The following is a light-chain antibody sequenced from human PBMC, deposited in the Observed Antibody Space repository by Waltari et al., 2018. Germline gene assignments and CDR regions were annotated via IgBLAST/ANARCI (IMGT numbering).Light chain of an antibody. CDR1: ALPKTF. CDR2: EDN. J-gene: IGLJ3*02. Sequence: SYDLTQPPSVSVSPGQTARITCSGDALPKTFVSWYQQKSGQAPVLVIYEDNKSPSGIPERFSGSSSGTMATLTITGAQADDDSDYYCYSTDSTGIHRGVFGGGTKLTVL. V-gene: IGLV3-10*01. CDR3: YSTDSTGIHRGV.